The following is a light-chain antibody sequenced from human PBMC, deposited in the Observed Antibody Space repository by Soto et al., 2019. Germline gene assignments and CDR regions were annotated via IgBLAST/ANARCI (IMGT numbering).Light chain of an antibody. CDR1: SSDVGSYSL. CDR2: EGS. V-gene: IGLV2-23*01. J-gene: IGLJ3*02. CDR3: CSYAGGGTLV. Sequence: QSVLTQPASVSGSPGQSITISCTGTSSDVGSYSLVSWYQHHPGKAPRLLIYEGSKWPSGVSNRFFGSKSGDTASLTISGLQAEDEADYYCCSYAGGGTLVFGGGTKLTVL.